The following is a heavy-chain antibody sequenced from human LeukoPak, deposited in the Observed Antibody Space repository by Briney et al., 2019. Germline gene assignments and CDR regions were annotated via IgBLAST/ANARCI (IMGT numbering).Heavy chain of an antibody. D-gene: IGHD3-9*01. Sequence: GGSLRLSCEGSAFIFSGHWMNWVRQTPGKGLEWVSGISWNSGSKGYADSVKGRFTISRDNAKNALYLEMNSLRTEDTALYYCAKDTDYYAGLDAWGQGTTVTVPS. V-gene: IGHV3-9*01. CDR1: AFIFSGHW. CDR2: ISWNSGSK. J-gene: IGHJ6*02. CDR3: AKDTDYYAGLDA.